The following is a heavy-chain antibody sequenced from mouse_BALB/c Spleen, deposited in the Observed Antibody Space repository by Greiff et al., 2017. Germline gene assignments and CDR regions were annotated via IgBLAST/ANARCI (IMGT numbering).Heavy chain of an antibody. CDR2: IRNKANGYTT. CDR1: GFTFTDYY. CDR3: ARDNDYDTGPLYYAMDY. V-gene: IGHV7-3*02. J-gene: IGHJ4*01. D-gene: IGHD2-4*01. Sequence: EVKLMESGGGLVQPGGSLRLSCATSGFTFTDYYMSWVRQPPGKALEWLGFIRNKANGYTTEYSASVKGRFTISRDNSQSILYLQMNTLRAEDSATYYCARDNDYDTGPLYYAMDYWGQGTSVTVSS.